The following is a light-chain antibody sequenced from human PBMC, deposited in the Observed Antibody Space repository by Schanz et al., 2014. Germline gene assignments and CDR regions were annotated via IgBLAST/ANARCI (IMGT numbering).Light chain of an antibody. CDR3: SSYTGSNSYV. CDR1: SSDVGGYNY. CDR2: DVT. Sequence: QSALTQPASVSGSPGQSITISCTGTSSDVGGYNYVSWSQQHPGKAPKLMIYDVTNRPSGVSNRFSGSKSGNTASLTISGLQAEDEADYYCSSYTGSNSYVFGTGTKLTVL. J-gene: IGLJ1*01. V-gene: IGLV2-14*03.